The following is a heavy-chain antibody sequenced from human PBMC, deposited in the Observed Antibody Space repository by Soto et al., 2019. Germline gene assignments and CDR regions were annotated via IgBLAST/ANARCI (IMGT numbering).Heavy chain of an antibody. D-gene: IGHD2-21*01. CDR2: IYYSGST. Sequence: LSLMPTVYGSFVSSGGYYWSWIRQHPGKGLEWIGYIYYSGSTYYNPSLKSRVTISVDTSKNQFSLKLSSVTAADTAVYYCARDQKFVAGYFYGIDVWG. CDR1: GSFVSSGGYY. CDR3: ARDQKFVAGYFYGIDV. V-gene: IGHV4-31*02. J-gene: IGHJ6*01.